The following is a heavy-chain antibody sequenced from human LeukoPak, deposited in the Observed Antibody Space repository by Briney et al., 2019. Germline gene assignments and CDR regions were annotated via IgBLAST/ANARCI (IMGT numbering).Heavy chain of an antibody. CDR1: GGSISSSNW. CDR2: IYHSGST. V-gene: IGHV4-4*02. Sequence: SETLSLTCAVSGGSISSSNWWSWVRQPPGKGLEWIGEIYHSGSTNYDPSLRSRVTISVDKSKNQFSLKLSSVTAADTAVYYCARVGDTMVSDYWGQGTLVTVSS. J-gene: IGHJ4*02. CDR3: ARVGDTMVSDY. D-gene: IGHD3-10*01.